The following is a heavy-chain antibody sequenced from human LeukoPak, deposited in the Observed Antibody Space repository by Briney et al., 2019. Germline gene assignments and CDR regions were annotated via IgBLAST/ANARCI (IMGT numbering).Heavy chain of an antibody. V-gene: IGHV3-30*18. Sequence: GGSLRLSCAASGFTFSSYGMHWVRQAPGKGLEWVAVISYDGSNKYYADSVKGRFTISRDNSKNTLYLQMNSLRAEDTAVYYCAKRGLGTAMEFDYWGQGTLVTVSS. CDR1: GFTFSSYG. CDR3: AKRGLGTAMEFDY. D-gene: IGHD5-18*01. J-gene: IGHJ4*02. CDR2: ISYDGSNK.